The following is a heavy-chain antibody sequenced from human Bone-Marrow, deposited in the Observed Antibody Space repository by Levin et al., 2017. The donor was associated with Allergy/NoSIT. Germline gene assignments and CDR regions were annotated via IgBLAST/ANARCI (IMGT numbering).Heavy chain of an antibody. J-gene: IGHJ4*02. V-gene: IGHV3-30-3*01. D-gene: IGHD1-14*01. CDR2: ISYDGSNK. Sequence: GGSLRLSCAASGFTFSSYAMHWVRQAPGKGLEWVAVISYDGSNKYYADSVKGRFTISRDNSKNTLYLQMNSLRAEDTAVYYCARTRRSGFDYWGQGTLVTVSS. CDR3: ARTRRSGFDY. CDR1: GFTFSSYA.